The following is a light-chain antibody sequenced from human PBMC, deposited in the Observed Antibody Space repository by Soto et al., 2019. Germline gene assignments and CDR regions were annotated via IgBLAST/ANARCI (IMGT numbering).Light chain of an antibody. Sequence: DIVMTQSPDSLAVSLGERATINCKSSQSVLYSSNNKNNLAWYQQKPGQPPKLLIYWASTRESGVPDRFSGSGSCTYFTRTISSLQAEDVAVYYCQQYYSTPRTFGQGTKVEIK. CDR1: QSVLYSSNNKNN. CDR3: QQYYSTPRT. CDR2: WAS. J-gene: IGKJ1*01. V-gene: IGKV4-1*01.